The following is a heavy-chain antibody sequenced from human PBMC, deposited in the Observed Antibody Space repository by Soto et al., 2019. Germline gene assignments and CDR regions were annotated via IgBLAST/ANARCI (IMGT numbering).Heavy chain of an antibody. CDR1: GGTFNNYV. CDR2: IIPIFGTP. Sequence: SVKVSCKASGGTFNNYVINWVRQAPGQGLEWMAGIIPIFGTPNYAQKFQGRVTITADKSTSTAYMELNGLRSEDTAVYYCAGRCDGTNCLAHFDYWGQGTLVTVSS. D-gene: IGHD2-2*01. J-gene: IGHJ4*02. V-gene: IGHV1-69*06. CDR3: AGRCDGTNCLAHFDY.